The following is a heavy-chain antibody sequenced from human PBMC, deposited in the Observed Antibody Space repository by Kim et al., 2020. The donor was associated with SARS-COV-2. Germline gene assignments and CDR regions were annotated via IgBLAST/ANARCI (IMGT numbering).Heavy chain of an antibody. J-gene: IGHJ6*02. V-gene: IGHV3-23*01. D-gene: IGHD4-17*01. CDR3: ARYTVTLYYYGMDV. Sequence: DSLKSRVTIARDNTTNTLYLRMNSRGAKDTAVYYCARYTVTLYYYGMDVWGQGTTVTVSS.